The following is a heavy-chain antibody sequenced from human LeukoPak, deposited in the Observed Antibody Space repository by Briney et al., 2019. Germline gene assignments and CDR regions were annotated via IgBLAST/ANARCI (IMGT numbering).Heavy chain of an antibody. CDR3: ARDVVVTSTGYFPH. J-gene: IGHJ1*01. CDR2: INTNTGNP. Sequence: ASVKVSCKASGYTFTNYAMNWVRQAPGQGLEWMGWINTNTGNPTYAQGFTGRFVFSLDASVSTAYLQISSLKAEDTAVYYCARDVVVTSTGYFPHWGQGTLVTVSS. V-gene: IGHV7-4-1*02. D-gene: IGHD2-21*02. CDR1: GYTFTNYA.